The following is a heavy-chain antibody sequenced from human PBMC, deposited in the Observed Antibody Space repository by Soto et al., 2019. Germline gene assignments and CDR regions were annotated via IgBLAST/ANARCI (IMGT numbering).Heavy chain of an antibody. Sequence: SETLSLTCTVSGGSVSSGSYYWSWIRQPPGKGLEWIGYIYYSGSTNYNPSLKSRVTISVDTSKNQLSLKLSSVTAADTAVYYCERGGRRDGYNYDYWGQGTLVTVSS. CDR1: GGSVSSGSYY. V-gene: IGHV4-61*01. D-gene: IGHD5-12*01. CDR2: IYYSGST. J-gene: IGHJ4*02. CDR3: ERGGRRDGYNYDY.